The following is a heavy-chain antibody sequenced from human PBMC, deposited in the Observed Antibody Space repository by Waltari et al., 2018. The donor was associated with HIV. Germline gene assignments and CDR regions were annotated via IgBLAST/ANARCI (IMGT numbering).Heavy chain of an antibody. V-gene: IGHV4-39*01. CDR1: GGFISTSSYY. Sequence: QLRESGPGLVRPSESLWPTCSVSGGFISTSSYYWAWIRQPPGKGLEWIGSVYSDGRTYYNPSLNGRMSMSADTSKNQFFLQVKSVTVTDTALYFCVRGVDTWGQGILVTVS. CDR3: VRGVDT. CDR2: VYSDGRT. J-gene: IGHJ5*02.